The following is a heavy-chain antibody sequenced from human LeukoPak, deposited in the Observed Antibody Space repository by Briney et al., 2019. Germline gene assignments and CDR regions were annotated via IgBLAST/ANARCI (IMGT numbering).Heavy chain of an antibody. J-gene: IGHJ4*02. CDR1: GGSISSYY. D-gene: IGHD5-18*01. V-gene: IGHV4-59*01. CDR3: ARVSDTAMVTGFDY. Sequence: SETLSLTCTVSGGSISSYYWSWIRQPPGKGLEWIRYIYYSGSTNYNPSLKSRVTMSVDTSKNQFSLKLSSVTAADTAVYYCARVSDTAMVTGFDYWGQGTLVTVSS. CDR2: IYYSGST.